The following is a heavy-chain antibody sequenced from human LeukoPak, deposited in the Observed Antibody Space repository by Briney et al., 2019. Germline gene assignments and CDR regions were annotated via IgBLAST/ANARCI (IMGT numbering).Heavy chain of an antibody. CDR3: ARHLLDYYDSSGYYRDAFDI. CDR2: INHSGST. J-gene: IGHJ3*02. Sequence: SETLSLTCAVYGGSFSGYYWSWIRQPPGKGLEWIGEINHSGSTNYNPSLKSRVTISVDTSKNQFSLKLSSVTAADTAVYYCARHLLDYYDSSGYYRDAFDIWGQGTMVTVSS. V-gene: IGHV4-34*01. D-gene: IGHD3-22*01. CDR1: GGSFSGYY.